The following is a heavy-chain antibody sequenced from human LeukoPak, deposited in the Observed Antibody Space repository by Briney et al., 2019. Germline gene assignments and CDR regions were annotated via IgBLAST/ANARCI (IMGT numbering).Heavy chain of an antibody. CDR2: INYSGIT. CDR1: GGSVTSSSFY. Sequence: PSETLSLTCTLSGGSVTSSSFYWAWIRQPPGKGLECIGTINYSGITYYNSPLKSRVTISVDTSKNQFSLKLTSVTAADTAVYFCAKSGPAAGRPDAFDIWGQGTMVTVSS. V-gene: IGHV4-39*07. CDR3: AKSGPAAGRPDAFDI. D-gene: IGHD2-2*01. J-gene: IGHJ3*02.